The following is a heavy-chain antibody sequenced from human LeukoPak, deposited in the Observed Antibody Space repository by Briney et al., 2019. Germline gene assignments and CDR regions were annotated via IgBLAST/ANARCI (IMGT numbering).Heavy chain of an antibody. D-gene: IGHD4-17*01. CDR2: VNQSGST. CDR1: GGSFSDYY. V-gene: IGHV4-34*01. CDR3: ARGYGDYDY. J-gene: IGHJ4*02. Sequence: SETLSLTCAVYGGSFSDYYWSWIRRPPGKGLEWIGEVNQSGSTSYNPSLKSRVTISVDTSKNQFSLKVNSVTAADTAVYYCARGYGDYDYWGQGTLVTVSS.